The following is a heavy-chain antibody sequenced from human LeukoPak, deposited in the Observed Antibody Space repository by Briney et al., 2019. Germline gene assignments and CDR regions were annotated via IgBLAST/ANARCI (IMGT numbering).Heavy chain of an antibody. J-gene: IGHJ4*02. Sequence: GGSLRLSCAASGFPFDDYGMSWVRLAPGKGLEWCSGVSWNGAYTEYADSVRGRFTISRDNAKKSLYVQMNSLSVDDTALYYCARRKGPYGSGTYYDSWGQGTLVSVSS. D-gene: IGHD3-10*01. V-gene: IGHV3-20*04. CDR1: GFPFDDYG. CDR3: ARRKGPYGSGTYYDS. CDR2: VSWNGAYT.